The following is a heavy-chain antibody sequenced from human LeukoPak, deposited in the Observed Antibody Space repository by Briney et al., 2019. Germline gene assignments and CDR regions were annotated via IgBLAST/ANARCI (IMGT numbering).Heavy chain of an antibody. D-gene: IGHD4-23*01. J-gene: IGHJ4*02. V-gene: IGHV3-74*01. CDR1: GFTFSSYW. CDR2: IASDGSST. CDR3: ARGRPHGNDY. Sequence: GGSLRLSCAASGFTFSSYWMNWVRQAPGKGLVWVSRIASDGSSTTYADSVKGRFTISRDNAKNTLYLQMNSLRVEDTAVYYCARGRPHGNDYWGQGTLVTVSS.